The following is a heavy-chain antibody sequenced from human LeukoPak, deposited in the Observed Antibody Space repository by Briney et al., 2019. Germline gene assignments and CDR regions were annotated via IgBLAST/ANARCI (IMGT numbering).Heavy chain of an antibody. CDR3: ATVVVAAERETTHD. CDR1: GYTFTGYY. D-gene: IGHD2-15*01. V-gene: IGHV1-2*02. J-gene: IGHJ4*02. CDR2: INPNSGGT. Sequence: ASVKVSCKASGYTFTGYYMHWVRQAPGQGLEWMGWINPNSGGTNYAQKFQGRVTMTRDTSISTAYMELSRLRSDDTAVYYCATVVVAAERETTHDWGQGTLVTVSS.